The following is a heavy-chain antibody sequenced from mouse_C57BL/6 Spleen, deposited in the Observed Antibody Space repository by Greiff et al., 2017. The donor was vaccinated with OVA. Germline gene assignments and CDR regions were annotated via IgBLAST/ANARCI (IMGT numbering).Heavy chain of an antibody. CDR2: LAPSDSYT. CDR3: ARGAYGSSFFDY. CDR1: GYTFTSYW. D-gene: IGHD1-1*01. V-gene: IGHV1-50*01. Sequence: QVQLQQPGAELVKPGASVKLSCKASGYTFTSYWMQWVKQRPGQGLEWIGELAPSDSYTNYNQKFKGQATWTVDTSSSTAYLQLSSLTSEDSAVYYCARGAYGSSFFDYWGQGTTLTVSS. J-gene: IGHJ2*01.